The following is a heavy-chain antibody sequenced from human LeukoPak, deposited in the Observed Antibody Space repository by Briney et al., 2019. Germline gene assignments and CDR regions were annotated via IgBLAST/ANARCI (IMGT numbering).Heavy chain of an antibody. J-gene: IGHJ4*02. Sequence: GGSLRLSCAASGFTFSIFTMFWVRQAPGKGPEDVSSISNNGDNTYYANSVKGRFTISRDNSKNTLYLQLDNLRAEDMAVYYCARVDCRSTSCPFDYWGQGTLVTVS. D-gene: IGHD2-2*01. CDR3: ARVDCRSTSCPFDY. V-gene: IGHV3-64*01. CDR1: GFTFSIFT. CDR2: ISNNGDNT.